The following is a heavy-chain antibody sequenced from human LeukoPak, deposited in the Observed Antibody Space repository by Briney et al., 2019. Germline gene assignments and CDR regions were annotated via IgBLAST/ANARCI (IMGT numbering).Heavy chain of an antibody. J-gene: IGHJ4*02. CDR3: ARDCERGYSHGLC. CDR1: GFTFSDYY. V-gene: IGHV3-11*04. CDR2: ISSSGTTI. Sequence: PGGSLRLSCAASGFTFSDYYMSWIRQAPGKGLEWVSYISSSGTTIYYADSVKGRFTISRDSAKNSVYLQMNSLRAEDTAVYYCARDCERGYSHGLCWGQGTLVTVSS. D-gene: IGHD5-18*01.